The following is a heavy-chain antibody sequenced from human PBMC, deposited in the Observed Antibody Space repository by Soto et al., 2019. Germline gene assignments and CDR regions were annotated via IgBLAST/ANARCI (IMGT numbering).Heavy chain of an antibody. J-gene: IGHJ4*02. V-gene: IGHV3-30*04. CDR3: ARELERVFDY. D-gene: IGHD1-1*01. CDR2: IAYDGRNK. Sequence: GGSLRLSCAASGFTYSTYTMHWVRQAPGKGLEWVAVIAYDGRNKYYADSVKGRFTISRDNSKNTLYLQMNSLRIEDTAVYYCARELERVFDYWGQGTLVTVSS. CDR1: GFTYSTYT.